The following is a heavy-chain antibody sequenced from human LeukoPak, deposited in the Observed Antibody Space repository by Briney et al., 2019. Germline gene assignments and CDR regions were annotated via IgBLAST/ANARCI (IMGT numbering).Heavy chain of an antibody. CDR3: ARLGFGSKDYCYGMDV. CDR2: IYPGDSDT. D-gene: IGHD3-10*01. V-gene: IGHV5-51*01. J-gene: IGHJ6*02. CDR1: GYSFTSYW. Sequence: GESLKISCKGSGYSFTSYWIGWVRQMPGKGLEWMGIIYPGDSDTRYSPSFQGQVTISADKSISTAYLQWSSLKASDTAMYYCARLGFGSKDYCYGMDVWGQGTTVTVSS.